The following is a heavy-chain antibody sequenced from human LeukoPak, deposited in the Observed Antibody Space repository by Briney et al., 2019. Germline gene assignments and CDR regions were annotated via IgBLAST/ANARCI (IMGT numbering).Heavy chain of an antibody. CDR2: IYSGGST. J-gene: IGHJ4*02. CDR3: ARGRPHGNDY. Sequence: PGGSLRLSCAASGFTVSSNYTSWVRQAPGKGLEWVSVIYSGGSTYYADSVKGRFTISRDNAKNTLYLQMNSLRVEDTAVYYCARGRPHGNDYWGQGTLVTVSS. CDR1: GFTVSSNY. V-gene: IGHV3-53*01. D-gene: IGHD4-23*01.